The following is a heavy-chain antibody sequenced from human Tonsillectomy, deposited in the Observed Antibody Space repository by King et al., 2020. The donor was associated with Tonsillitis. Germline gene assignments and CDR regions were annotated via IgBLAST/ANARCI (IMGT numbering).Heavy chain of an antibody. CDR2: ITSSSSYI. D-gene: IGHD3-3*01. CDR3: ARDRDDFWSGYYYV. CDR1: GFTFSNYN. J-gene: IGHJ4*02. V-gene: IGHV3-21*01. Sequence: VQLVESGGGLVKPGGSLRLSCAASGFTFSNYNMHWVRQAPGKGLEWVAYITSSSSYIYYADSVKGRFTISRDNAKNSLYLQMNSLRAEDTAVYHCARDRDDFWSGYYYVWGQGTLVTVSS.